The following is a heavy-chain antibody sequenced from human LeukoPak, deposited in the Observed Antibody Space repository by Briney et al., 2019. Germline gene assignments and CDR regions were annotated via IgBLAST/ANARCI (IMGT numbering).Heavy chain of an antibody. V-gene: IGHV3-30*02. D-gene: IGHD6-25*01. Sequence: GGSLRLSCAASGFTFSSYAIHWVRQAPGKGLEWVAFIRYDGSNKYYADSVKGRFTISRDNSKNTLYLQMNSLRAEDTAMYYCTKDLQRSLDYWGQGTLVTVSS. CDR3: TKDLQRSLDY. CDR2: IRYDGSNK. J-gene: IGHJ4*02. CDR1: GFTFSSYA.